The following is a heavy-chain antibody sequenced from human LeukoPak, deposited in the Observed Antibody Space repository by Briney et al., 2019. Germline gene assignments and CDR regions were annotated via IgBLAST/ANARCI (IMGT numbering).Heavy chain of an antibody. V-gene: IGHV3-49*03. CDR3: ARGSTYYESSGQVPFDY. Sequence: GGSLRLSCTGSGFTFGDHGMSWFRQAPGKGLEWVGLIRSKTYSGTTEYAASVKGRFTISRDDSNSIAYLQMNSLKTEDTAVYYCARGSTYYESSGQVPFDYWGQGTLVTVSS. D-gene: IGHD3-22*01. J-gene: IGHJ4*02. CDR1: GFTFGDHG. CDR2: IRSKTYSGTT.